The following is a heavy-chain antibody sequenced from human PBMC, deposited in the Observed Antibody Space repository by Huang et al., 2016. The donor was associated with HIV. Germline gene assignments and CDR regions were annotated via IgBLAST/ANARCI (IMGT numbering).Heavy chain of an antibody. CDR3: ARHREGPVAYYSGWGSHLNYMDV. Sequence: QLLLQESGPGLVKPSEALALTCAVSGGSIRSSDYHWGWIRQPPGKGREWIGSIYYTGRPHDSPSRTSRVTIAVDTSKNLFFLNLTSMTAADTAVYYCARHREGPVAYYSGWGSHLNYMDVWGRGRTVVVSS. J-gene: IGHJ6*03. V-gene: IGHV4-39*01. CDR1: GGSIRSSDYH. D-gene: IGHD3-10*01. CDR2: IYYTGRP.